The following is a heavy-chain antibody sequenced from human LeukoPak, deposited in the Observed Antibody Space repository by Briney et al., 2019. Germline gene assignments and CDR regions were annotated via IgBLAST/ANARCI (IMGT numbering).Heavy chain of an antibody. J-gene: IGHJ6*03. CDR1: GFTFSSYS. D-gene: IGHD1-26*01. CDR2: ISSSSSYI. V-gene: IGHV3-21*01. Sequence: PGGSLRLSCAASGFTFSSYSMNWVREAPGKGLEWVSSISSSSSYIYYADSVKGRFTISRDNAKNSLYLQMNSLRAEDTAVYYCAIWELTVYYMDVWGKGTTVTVSS. CDR3: AIWELTVYYMDV.